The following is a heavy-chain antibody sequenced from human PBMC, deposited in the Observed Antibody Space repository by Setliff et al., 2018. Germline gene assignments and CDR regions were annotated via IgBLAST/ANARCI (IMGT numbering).Heavy chain of an antibody. V-gene: IGHV4-59*02. CDR1: GGSVSPYF. J-gene: IGHJ6*02. Sequence: PSETLSLTCTVSGGSVSPYFWSWIRQPPGKGLQWIGYIYHNGNTNFNPSLKSRVNMSIDTSKNQFALNLKSVTAADTALYYCARDGVFYAMDVWGHGTTVTVSS. CDR2: IYHNGNT. D-gene: IGHD3-10*01. CDR3: ARDGVFYAMDV.